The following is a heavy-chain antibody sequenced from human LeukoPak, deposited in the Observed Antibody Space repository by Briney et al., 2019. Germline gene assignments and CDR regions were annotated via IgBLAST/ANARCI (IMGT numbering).Heavy chain of an antibody. CDR2: IYYSGST. J-gene: IGHJ6*02. D-gene: IGHD2-2*01. V-gene: IGHV4-59*01. Sequence: PSETLSLTCTVSGGSISSYYWSWIRQPPGKGLEWIGYIYYSGSTNYNPSLKSRVTISVDTSRNQFSLKLSSVTAADTAVYYCASSDCSSTSCFHYYYYYGMDVWGQGTTVTVSS. CDR3: ASSDCSSTSCFHYYYYYGMDV. CDR1: GGSISSYY.